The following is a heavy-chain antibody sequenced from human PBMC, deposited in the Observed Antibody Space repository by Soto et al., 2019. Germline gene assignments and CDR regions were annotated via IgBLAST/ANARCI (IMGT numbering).Heavy chain of an antibody. CDR2: IYPGDSDT. CDR3: AASIFYYGMDV. V-gene: IGHV5-51*01. J-gene: IGHJ6*02. Sequence: RGESLKISCKGSGYTFTNYWIGWVRQMPGKGLEWMGIIYPGDSDTKYNPSFQGQVTISADKSITTTYLPWTSLKASDTAIYYCAASIFYYGMDVWGQGTTVTVSS. CDR1: GYTFTNYW.